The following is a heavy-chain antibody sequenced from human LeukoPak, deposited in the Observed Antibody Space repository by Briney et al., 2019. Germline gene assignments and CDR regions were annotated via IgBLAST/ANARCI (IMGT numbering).Heavy chain of an antibody. Sequence: ASVKVSWKASGYTFTSYGISWVRQAPGQGLEWMGWISAYNGNINHAQKLQGRVTMTTDTSTSTAYMELRSLRSDDTAVYYCARGAPNYDFWRGYYIFYGMDVWGQGTTVTVSS. CDR1: GYTFTSYG. CDR3: ARGAPNYDFWRGYYIFYGMDV. V-gene: IGHV1-18*01. J-gene: IGHJ6*02. D-gene: IGHD3-3*01. CDR2: ISAYNGNI.